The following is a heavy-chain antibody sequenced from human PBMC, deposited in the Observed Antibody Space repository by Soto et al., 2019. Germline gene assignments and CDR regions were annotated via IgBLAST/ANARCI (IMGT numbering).Heavy chain of an antibody. J-gene: IGHJ5*02. D-gene: IGHD4-17*01. V-gene: IGHV4-30-4*01. CDR3: ARTLDYGGMSS. CDR2: IFYSGST. Sequence: QVQLQESGPGLVKPSQTLSLTCTVSGGSISSGDYYWSWLRQPPGTGLEWIGYIFYSGSTYYNPSLKSRVTILVDTSKNQFSLRLSSVTAADTAVYYCARTLDYGGMSSWGQGTLVTVSS. CDR1: GGSISSGDYY.